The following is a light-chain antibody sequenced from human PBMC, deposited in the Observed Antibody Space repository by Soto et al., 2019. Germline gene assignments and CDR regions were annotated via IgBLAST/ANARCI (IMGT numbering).Light chain of an antibody. CDR1: SRDVGGFNF. V-gene: IGLV2-14*01. CDR3: SSYTISGTPV. Sequence: QSALTQPASVSGSPGQSITISCTGTSRDVGGFNFVSWYQHHQGKAPKLIIYEVSDRPSGVSSRFSGSKSGNTASLTISGLQTEDEADYYCSSYTISGTPVFGTGTKVTVL. CDR2: EVS. J-gene: IGLJ1*01.